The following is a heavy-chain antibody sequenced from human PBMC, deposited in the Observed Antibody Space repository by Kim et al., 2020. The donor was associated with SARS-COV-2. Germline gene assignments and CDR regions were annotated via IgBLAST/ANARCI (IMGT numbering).Heavy chain of an antibody. D-gene: IGHD3-22*01. Sequence: KFQGRVTMTRDTSTSTVYMELSSLRSEDTAVYYCARSLLRPMADDAFDIWGQGTMVTVSS. CDR3: ARSLLRPMADDAFDI. V-gene: IGHV1-46*01. J-gene: IGHJ3*02.